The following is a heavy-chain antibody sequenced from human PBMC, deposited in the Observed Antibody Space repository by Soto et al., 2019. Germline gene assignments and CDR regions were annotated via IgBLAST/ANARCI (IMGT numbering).Heavy chain of an antibody. V-gene: IGHV3-74*01. J-gene: IGHJ4*02. CDR1: GFTFTDYW. D-gene: IGHD4-4*01. CDR2: INSDGSRT. CDR3: ARENYRGLYFDY. Sequence: GGSLRLSCAASGFTFTDYWTHWVRQAPGKGLVWVSRINSDGSRTSYADSVTGRFTISRDNAKNTLYLQMNSLRVEDTALYYCARENYRGLYFDYWGQGTLGTVSS.